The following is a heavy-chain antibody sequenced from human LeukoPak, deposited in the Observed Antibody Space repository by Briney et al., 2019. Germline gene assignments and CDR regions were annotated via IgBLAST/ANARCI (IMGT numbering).Heavy chain of an antibody. CDR2: IKQDGTEK. V-gene: IGHV3-7*01. CDR1: RFTFSSYW. J-gene: IGHJ4*02. D-gene: IGHD1-26*01. CDR3: ARDRRWELYHDY. Sequence: PGGSLRLSCAASRFTFSSYWMSWVRQAPGKGLEWVANIKQDGTEKYYVDSVKGRFTISRDNAKNSLFLQMNSLRAEDTAVYYCARDRRWELYHDYWGQGTLVTVSS.